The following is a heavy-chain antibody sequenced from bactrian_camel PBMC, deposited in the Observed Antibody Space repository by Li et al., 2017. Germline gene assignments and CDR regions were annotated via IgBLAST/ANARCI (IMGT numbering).Heavy chain of an antibody. D-gene: IGHD6*01. CDR1: GFRHSVCT. V-gene: IGHV3S55*01. CDR3: AASRLVAGHCTTTSQTY. Sequence: VQLVESGGGSVQAGGSLILSCAGSGFRHSVCTMGWYRQTPGKERVVVSTILSDGSTYYPDSVKGRFTASRDKAKSALYLQMNSLKPEDTAMYYCAASRLVAGHCTTTSQTYWGQGTQVTVS. J-gene: IGHJ4*01. CDR2: ILSDGST.